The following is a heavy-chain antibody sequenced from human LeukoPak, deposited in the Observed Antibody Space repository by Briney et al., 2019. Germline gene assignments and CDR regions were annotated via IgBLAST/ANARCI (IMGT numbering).Heavy chain of an antibody. D-gene: IGHD6-13*01. CDR1: GFTFTSSA. V-gene: IGHV1-58*02. J-gene: IGHJ6*03. CDR3: ARGRGGSSSWYPIHSFSYYYYYMDV. CDR2: IVVGSGNT. Sequence: GASVKVSCKASGFTFTSSAMQWVRQARGQRLEWIGWIVVGSGNTNYAQKFQERVTITRDMSTSTAYMELSSLRSEDTAVYYCARGRGGSSSWYPIHSFSYYYYYMDVWGKGTTVTVSS.